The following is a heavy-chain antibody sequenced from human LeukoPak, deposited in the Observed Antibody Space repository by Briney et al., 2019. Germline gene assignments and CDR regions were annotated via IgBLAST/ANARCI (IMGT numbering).Heavy chain of an antibody. J-gene: IGHJ6*04. Sequence: SETLSLTCTVSGGSISSSSYYWGWIRQPPGKGLEWIGSIYYSGSTYYNPSLKSRVTISVDTSKNQFSLKLSSVTAADTAVYYWARARGLEYCSSTSGHRPFYYYTGRDVGAKGTRVTVSS. CDR1: GGSISSSSYY. V-gene: IGHV4-39*07. D-gene: IGHD2-2*01. CDR3: ARARGLEYCSSTSGHRPFYYYTGRDV. CDR2: IYYSGST.